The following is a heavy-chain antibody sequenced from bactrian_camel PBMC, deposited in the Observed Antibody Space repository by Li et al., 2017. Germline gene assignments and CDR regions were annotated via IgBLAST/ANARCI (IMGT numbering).Heavy chain of an antibody. CDR1: GHSRGSNC. CDR2: IRRDGGET. Sequence: HVQLVESGGGSVQAGGSLRLSCKVSGHSRGSNCVGWYRLPPGRAPAEREGIAAIRRDGGETRYAASVKGRFTISHDNAKNTLYLQMNSLKPEDTAIYYCAAAKGLPDLLRGGYLSARGYNYWGRGTQVTVS. J-gene: IGHJ4*01. V-gene: IGHV3S45*01. CDR3: AAAKGLPDLLRGGYLSARGYNY. D-gene: IGHD3*01.